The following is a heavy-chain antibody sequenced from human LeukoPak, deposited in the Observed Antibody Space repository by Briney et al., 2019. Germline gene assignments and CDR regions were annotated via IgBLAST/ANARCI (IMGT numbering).Heavy chain of an antibody. CDR2: INHSGST. V-gene: IGHV4-34*01. CDR1: GGSISSYY. D-gene: IGHD6-13*01. J-gene: IGHJ5*02. Sequence: SETLSLTCTVSGGSISSYYWSWIRQPPGKGLEWIGEINHSGSTNYNPSLKSRVTISVDTSKNQFSLKLSSVTAADTAVYYCARVAASSSWYRGSDWFDPWGQGTLVTVSS. CDR3: ARVAASSSWYRGSDWFDP.